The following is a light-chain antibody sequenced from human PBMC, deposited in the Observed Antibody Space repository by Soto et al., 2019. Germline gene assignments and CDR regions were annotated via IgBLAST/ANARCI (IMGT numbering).Light chain of an antibody. V-gene: IGKV3-20*01. Sequence: DIVLTQSPGTLSLSPGERATLSGRDSQSVSSGYLAWYQQKPGQAPRLLIYDAISRATGIPDRFSGSGSGTDFTLTISRLEPEDFALYYCQQYGSSPLTFGPGTKVDVK. CDR2: DAI. CDR3: QQYGSSPLT. J-gene: IGKJ3*01. CDR1: QSVSSGY.